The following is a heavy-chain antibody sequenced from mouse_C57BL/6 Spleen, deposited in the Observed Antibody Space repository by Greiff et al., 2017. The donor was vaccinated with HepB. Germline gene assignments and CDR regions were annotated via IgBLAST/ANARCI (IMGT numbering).Heavy chain of an antibody. CDR1: GFPITSGYY. Sequence: LQESGPGLVKPSQSLFLTCSITGFPITSGYYWIWIRQSPGKPLEWMGYITHSGETFYNPSLQSPISITRETSKNQFFLQLNSVTTEDTAMYYCAGDTDYYGSSLFAYWGQGTLVTVSA. V-gene: IGHV12-3*01. D-gene: IGHD1-1*01. CDR2: ITHSGET. CDR3: AGDTDYYGSSLFAY. J-gene: IGHJ3*01.